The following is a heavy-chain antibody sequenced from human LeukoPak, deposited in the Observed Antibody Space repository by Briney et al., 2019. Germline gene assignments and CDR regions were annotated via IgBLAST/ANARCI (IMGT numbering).Heavy chain of an antibody. V-gene: IGHV5-51*01. CDR1: GYSFTSYW. J-gene: IGHJ6*02. Sequence: GESLKISCKGSGYSFTSYWIGWVRQMPGKGLEWMGIIYPGDSDTRYSPSFQGQVTISADKSISTAYLQWSSLKASDTAMYYCARHGSGYDWSFYYYGMDVWGQGTTVTVSS. D-gene: IGHD5-12*01. CDR2: IYPGDSDT. CDR3: ARHGSGYDWSFYYYGMDV.